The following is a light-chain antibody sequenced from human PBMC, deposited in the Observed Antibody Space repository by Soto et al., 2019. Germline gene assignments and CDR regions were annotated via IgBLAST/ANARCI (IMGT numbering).Light chain of an antibody. CDR3: QFFYSGM. CDR1: QSADSNY. CDR2: GAY. Sequence: EVVLTQSPGTLSLSPGERATLSCRASQSADSNYLAWYQQKPGRAPRLLIFGAYRRATGIPDRFSGGGSGTDFTLTISRLEPEDFAVYYCQFFYSGMFGQGTKVEIK. J-gene: IGKJ1*01. V-gene: IGKV3-20*01.